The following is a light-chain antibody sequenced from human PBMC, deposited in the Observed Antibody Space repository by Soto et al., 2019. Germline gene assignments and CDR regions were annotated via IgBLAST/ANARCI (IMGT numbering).Light chain of an antibody. J-gene: IGKJ5*01. CDR3: QQYGNSPPGT. CDR2: GAS. V-gene: IGKV3-20*01. Sequence: TMLAQAPGTLYFSPGESATISCRAIQSVANSHVAWYQQRRGLPPRLLIYGASNRATGIPDRFSGSGSGADFTLTISRLEPEDFAVYFCQQYGNSPPGTFAQGTRLEI. CDR1: QSVANSH.